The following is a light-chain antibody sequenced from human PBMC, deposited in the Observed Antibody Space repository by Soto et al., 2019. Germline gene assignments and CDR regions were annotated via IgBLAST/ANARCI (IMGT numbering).Light chain of an antibody. CDR2: LGS. CDR3: MQALQTPVT. J-gene: IGKJ2*01. CDR1: QSLLPGNGYNY. V-gene: IGKV2-28*01. Sequence: DLVMTQSPLSLPVTPGEPASISCRSSQSLLPGNGYNYLDWYLQKPGQSPQLLIYLGSNRASGVPDRFSGSGSGTDFTLKISRVEAEDVGVYYCMQALQTPVTFGQGTKLEIK.